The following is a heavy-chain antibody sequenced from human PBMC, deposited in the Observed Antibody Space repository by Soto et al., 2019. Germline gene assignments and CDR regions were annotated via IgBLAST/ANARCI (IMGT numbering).Heavy chain of an antibody. CDR2: ISYDGSNK. V-gene: IGHV3-30-3*01. CDR1: GFTFSSCA. CDR3: ARQSERYYYYGMDV. J-gene: IGHJ6*02. Sequence: PGGSLRLSCAASGFTFSSCAMHWVRRAPGKGLEWAAVISYDGSNKYYADSVKGRFTISRDNSKYTLYLQMNSLRAEDTAVYYCARQSERYYYYGMDVWGQGTTVTVSS.